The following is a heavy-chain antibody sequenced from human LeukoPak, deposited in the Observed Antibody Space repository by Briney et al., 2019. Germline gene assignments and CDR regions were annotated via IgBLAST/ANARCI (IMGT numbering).Heavy chain of an antibody. V-gene: IGHV4-59*08. Sequence: SETLSLTCTVSGGSISSYYWSWIRQPPGKGLEWIGYIYYSGSTNYNPSLKSRVTISVDTSKNQFSLKLSSVTAADTAVYYCATQYCSSTSCSYAFDIWGQGTMVTVSS. CDR2: IYYSGST. D-gene: IGHD2-2*01. CDR3: ATQYCSSTSCSYAFDI. CDR1: GGSISSYY. J-gene: IGHJ3*02.